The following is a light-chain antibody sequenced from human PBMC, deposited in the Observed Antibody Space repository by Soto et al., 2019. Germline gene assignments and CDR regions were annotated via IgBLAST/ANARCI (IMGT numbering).Light chain of an antibody. J-gene: IGKJ4*01. CDR1: HSVSSR. Sequence: EIVMTQSPATLSVSPGERATLSCRASHSVSSRLAWYQQKPGQAPRLLIYGASTRATGLPPRFSGSGSGTEFTLTISSLQSEDFAVYYCQHYNNWPLTFGGGTKVEIK. CDR3: QHYNNWPLT. CDR2: GAS. V-gene: IGKV3-15*01.